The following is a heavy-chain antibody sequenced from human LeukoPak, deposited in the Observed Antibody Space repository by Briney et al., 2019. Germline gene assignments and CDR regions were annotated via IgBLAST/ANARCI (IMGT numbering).Heavy chain of an antibody. D-gene: IGHD3-22*01. V-gene: IGHV3-21*01. CDR3: AREGQDYYDSSMAFDY. J-gene: IGHJ4*02. CDR1: GFTFSSYS. CDR2: TSSSSSYI. Sequence: GGSLRLSCAASGFTFSSYSMNWVRQAPGKGLEWVSSTSSSSSYIYYADSVKGRFTISRDNAKNSLYLQMNSLRAEDTAVYYCAREGQDYYDSSMAFDYWGQGTLVTVSS.